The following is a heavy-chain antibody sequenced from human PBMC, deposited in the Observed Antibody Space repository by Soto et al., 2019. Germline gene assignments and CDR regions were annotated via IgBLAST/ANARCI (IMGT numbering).Heavy chain of an antibody. V-gene: IGHV1-18*01. CDR1: GYTFTSYG. J-gene: IGHJ6*02. CDR3: ASGYSYGYPEHYYYYGMDV. D-gene: IGHD5-18*01. Sequence: QVQLVQSGAEVKKPGASVKVSCKASGYTFTSYGISWVRQAPGQGLEWMGWISAYNGNTNYAQKLQGRVTMTTDTSTSKAYMELRRLRSDDTAVYYCASGYSYGYPEHYYYYGMDVWGQGTTVTVSS. CDR2: ISAYNGNT.